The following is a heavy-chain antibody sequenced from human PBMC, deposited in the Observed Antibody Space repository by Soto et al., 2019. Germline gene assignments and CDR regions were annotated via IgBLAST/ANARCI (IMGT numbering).Heavy chain of an antibody. CDR2: ISTYSHTT. CDR1: GYTFSKYT. V-gene: IGHV1-18*04. J-gene: IGHJ3*02. Sequence: QVQLVQSGAEVKKPGASVKVSCKASGYTFSKYTISWVRQAPGQGLEWMGWISTYSHTTDYAQELQGRVTMTTHTSTTTAYMEMRSLRSDDTAVYYGAKSMPTLTNGAFEIWGQGTMVTVS. D-gene: IGHD4-17*01. CDR3: AKSMPTLTNGAFEI.